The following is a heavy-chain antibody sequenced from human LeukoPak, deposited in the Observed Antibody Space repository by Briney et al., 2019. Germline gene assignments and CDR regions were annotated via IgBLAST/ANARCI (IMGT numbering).Heavy chain of an antibody. Sequence: PGGSLRLSCAASGFTFSSYAMSWVRQAPGKGLEWVSAISGSGGSTYYADSVKGRFTISRDNSKNTLYLQMNSLRAEDTAVYYCANAAGPYYYYGMDVWGQGTTVTVSS. D-gene: IGHD6-13*01. CDR1: GFTFSSYA. CDR3: ANAAGPYYYYGMDV. CDR2: ISGSGGST. J-gene: IGHJ6*02. V-gene: IGHV3-23*01.